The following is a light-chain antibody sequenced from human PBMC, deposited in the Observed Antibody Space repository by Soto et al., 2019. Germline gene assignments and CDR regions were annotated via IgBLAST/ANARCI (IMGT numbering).Light chain of an antibody. CDR3: QQLYGYPLT. CDR2: PAS. Sequence: IQLTQSPSSLSATVGDRVTITCRASQDISRALAWYQQKPGKAPNLLISPASNLRSGVPSKVSGSGSGPDFTLTINCLQPEDFATYWCQQLYGYPLTFGGGSKVEIK. CDR1: QDISRA. V-gene: IGKV1-9*01. J-gene: IGKJ4*01.